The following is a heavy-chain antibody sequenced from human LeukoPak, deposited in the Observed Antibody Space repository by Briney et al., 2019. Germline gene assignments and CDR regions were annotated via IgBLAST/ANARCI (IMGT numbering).Heavy chain of an antibody. CDR1: GFTFRSYA. J-gene: IGHJ6*02. CDR3: AKRVGDYVFDYYYGMDI. V-gene: IGHV3-23*01. CDR2: ISGSGGST. D-gene: IGHD4-17*01. Sequence: PGGSLRLSCAVSGFTFRSYAMSWVRQAPGKGLEWVSAISGSGGSTYYADSVKGRFTISRDNSKNTLYLQMNSLRAEDTAVYYCAKRVGDYVFDYYYGMDIWGQGTTVTVSS.